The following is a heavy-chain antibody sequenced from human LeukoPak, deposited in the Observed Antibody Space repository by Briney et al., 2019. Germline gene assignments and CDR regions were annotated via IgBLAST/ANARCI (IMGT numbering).Heavy chain of an antibody. CDR1: GFTFSNYA. Sequence: GGSLRLSCAASGFTFSNYAMSWVRQAPGKGLEWVSSINGNGGRTYYGDSVKGRFTISRDKLKNTLYLQMNSLRADDTAVYYCAKIGGTTCFWGQGTLVTVSS. CDR2: INGNGGRT. V-gene: IGHV3-23*01. D-gene: IGHD4-17*01. CDR3: AKIGGTTCF. J-gene: IGHJ4*02.